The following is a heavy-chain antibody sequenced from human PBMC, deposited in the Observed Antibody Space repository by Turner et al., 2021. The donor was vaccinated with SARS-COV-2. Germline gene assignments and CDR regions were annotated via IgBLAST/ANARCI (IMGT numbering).Heavy chain of an antibody. J-gene: IGHJ6*02. CDR3: AGDQGEGDTPMVTYYYGMDV. D-gene: IGHD5-18*01. CDR2: ISSSSSTI. Sequence: EVQLVEPGGGLVRPGGSPSLFFPAPGFPSSSFRMNWVRQAPGKGLEWVSYISSSSSTIYYAVSVKGRFTNSRDNAKNSLYLQMNSLRDEDTAVYYCAGDQGEGDTPMVTYYYGMDVWGQGTTVTVSS. V-gene: IGHV3-48*02. CDR1: GFPSSSFR.